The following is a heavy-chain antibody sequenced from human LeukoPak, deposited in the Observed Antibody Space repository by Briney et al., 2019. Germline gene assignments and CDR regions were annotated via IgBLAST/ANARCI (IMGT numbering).Heavy chain of an antibody. V-gene: IGHV3-53*01. J-gene: IGHJ4*02. CDR3: ARGLLWFGELFPHSFDY. Sequence: GGSLRLSCAASGFTVSSNYMSWVRQAPGKGLEWVSVIYSGGSTYCADSVKGRFTISRDNSKNTLYLQMNSLRAEDTAVYYCARGLLWFGELFPHSFDYWGQGTLVTVSS. CDR1: GFTVSSNY. D-gene: IGHD3-10*01. CDR2: IYSGGST.